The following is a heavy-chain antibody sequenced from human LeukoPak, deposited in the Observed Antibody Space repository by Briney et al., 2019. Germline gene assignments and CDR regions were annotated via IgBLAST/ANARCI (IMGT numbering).Heavy chain of an antibody. Sequence: ASLKVSCKASGGTFSSYAISWVRQAPGQGLEWMGGIIPIFGTANYAQKFQGRVTITADESTSTAYMELSSLRSEDTAVYYCARELAYGVQLGYWGQGTLVTVSS. V-gene: IGHV1-69*13. CDR3: ARELAYGVQLGY. CDR2: IIPIFGTA. D-gene: IGHD4-17*01. CDR1: GGTFSSYA. J-gene: IGHJ4*02.